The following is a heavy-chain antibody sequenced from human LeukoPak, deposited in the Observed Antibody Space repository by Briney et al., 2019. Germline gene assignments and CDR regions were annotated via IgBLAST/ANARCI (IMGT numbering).Heavy chain of an antibody. Sequence: PGGSLRLSCAASGFTFSSYEMNWVRQAPGKGLEWVSYISSSGSTIYYADSVKGRFTISRDNAKNSLYLQMNSLRAEDTAVYYCARIQVDTAMTHDAFDIWGQGTMVTVSS. V-gene: IGHV3-48*03. CDR1: GFTFSSYE. J-gene: IGHJ3*02. CDR2: ISSSGSTI. D-gene: IGHD5-18*01. CDR3: ARIQVDTAMTHDAFDI.